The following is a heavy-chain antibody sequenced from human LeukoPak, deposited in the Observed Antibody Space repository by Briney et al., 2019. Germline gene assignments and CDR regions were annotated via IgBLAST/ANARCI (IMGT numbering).Heavy chain of an antibody. CDR1: GGSISSSSYY. J-gene: IGHJ4*02. CDR2: IYYSGST. Sequence: SETLSLTCTVSGGSISSSSYYWGWIRQPPGKGLEWIGSIYYSGSTYYNPSLKSRVTISVDTSKNQFSLKLSSVTAVDTAVYYCARDRPSYYDILTGYPGPNYFDYWGQGTLVTVSS. CDR3: ARDRPSYYDILTGYPGPNYFDY. V-gene: IGHV4-39*07. D-gene: IGHD3-9*01.